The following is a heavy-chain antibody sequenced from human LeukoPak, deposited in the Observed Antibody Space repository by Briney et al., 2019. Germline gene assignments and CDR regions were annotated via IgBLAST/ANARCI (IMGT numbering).Heavy chain of an antibody. CDR1: GFTFSSYA. D-gene: IGHD3-22*01. V-gene: IGHV3-23*01. CDR2: ISGSGGTT. Sequence: LPGGSLRLSCAASGFTFSSYAMSWVRQAPGKGLEWVASISGSGGTTYYADSVEGRFTITRDNSKNTLYLQMKSLKADDTAMYYCAKDGKFMIVVVLDYWGQGTLVTVSS. J-gene: IGHJ4*02. CDR3: AKDGKFMIVVVLDY.